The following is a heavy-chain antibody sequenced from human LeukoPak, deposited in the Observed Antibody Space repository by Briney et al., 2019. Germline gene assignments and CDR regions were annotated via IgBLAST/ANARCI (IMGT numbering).Heavy chain of an antibody. J-gene: IGHJ6*02. CDR1: GYSFTGYY. D-gene: IGHD3-3*01. Sequence: GASVKVSCKASGYSFTGYYMHWVRQAPGQGLEWMGWMNPNSGNTGYAQKFQGRVTMTRNTSISTAYMELSSLRSEDTAVYYCAREIGRPPTERSGYYYDYYYYGMDVWGQGTTVTVSS. V-gene: IGHV1-8*02. CDR2: MNPNSGNT. CDR3: AREIGRPPTERSGYYYDYYYYGMDV.